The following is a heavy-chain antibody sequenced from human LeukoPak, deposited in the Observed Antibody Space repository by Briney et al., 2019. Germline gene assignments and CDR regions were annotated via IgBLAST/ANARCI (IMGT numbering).Heavy chain of an antibody. CDR2: IYYTGST. CDR3: ARAPWGRRKDFDY. J-gene: IGHJ4*02. V-gene: IGHV4-61*01. CDR1: GGSVNSGSHY. Sequence: PSETLSLTCTVSGGSVNSGSHYWSWIRQPPGKGLEWIGYIYYTGSTNYNPSLKSRVTISVDTSKNQFSLNLSSVTAADTAVYYCARAPWGRRKDFDYWGQGTLVTVSS. D-gene: IGHD7-27*01.